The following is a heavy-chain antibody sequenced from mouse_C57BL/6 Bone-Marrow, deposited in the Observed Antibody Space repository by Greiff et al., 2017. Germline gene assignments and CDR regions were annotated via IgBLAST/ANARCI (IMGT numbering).Heavy chain of an antibody. CDR2: IDPSASET. Sequence: QVQLQQPGAELVRPGSSVKLSCKASGYTFTSYWMPWVKQSPIKGLEWIGNIDPSASETHYTQKFKDKATLTVDKSPSTAYMQLSSLTSEDSAVYRWARGWVVGFAYWGQGTLVTVSA. CDR1: GYTFTSYW. D-gene: IGHD1-1*01. J-gene: IGHJ3*01. CDR3: ARGWVVGFAY. V-gene: IGHV1-52*01.